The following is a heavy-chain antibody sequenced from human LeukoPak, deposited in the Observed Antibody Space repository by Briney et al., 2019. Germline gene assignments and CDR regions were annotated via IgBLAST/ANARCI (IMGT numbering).Heavy chain of an antibody. J-gene: IGHJ4*02. Sequence: ASVKVSCKAAGYNFPAYFVHWVRQAPGQGLEWMGRISPNGGDTNYAQKFQGRVTMARATSISTTYMDLSRLRSDDTAVYYCARGAKAYWGQGTLVTVSS. CDR2: ISPNGGDT. V-gene: IGHV1-2*06. CDR3: ARGAKAY. CDR1: GYNFPAYF.